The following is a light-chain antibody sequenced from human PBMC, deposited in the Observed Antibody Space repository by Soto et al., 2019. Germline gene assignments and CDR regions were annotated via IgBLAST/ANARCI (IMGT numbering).Light chain of an antibody. CDR3: QQYGRSPWT. Sequence: EIVLTQSPGTLSLSPGGRATLSCRASQSVTNNYLAWYQQKPSQAPRLLIFGASSRAAGIPDRFSGSGSGTDFTLAIGRLEPEDFAVYYCQQYGRSPWTFGQGTKVDI. V-gene: IGKV3-20*01. CDR2: GAS. J-gene: IGKJ1*01. CDR1: QSVTNNY.